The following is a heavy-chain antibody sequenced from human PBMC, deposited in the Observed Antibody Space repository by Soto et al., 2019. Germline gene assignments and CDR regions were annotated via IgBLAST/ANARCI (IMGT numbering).Heavy chain of an antibody. CDR2: INCSECT. D-gene: IGHD3-10*01. V-gene: IGHV4-31*11. CDR1: EGSISSGGYY. CDR3: ARVGFGSGTDL. Sequence: SETLSLTCAVSEGSISSGGYYWSWIRQHPGKGLEWVVYINCSECTHYNPSLKSRVIISVDMSKNQFPLKLTSVTAADTAVFYCARVGFGSGTDLWGKGILVTVSS. J-gene: IGHJ4*02.